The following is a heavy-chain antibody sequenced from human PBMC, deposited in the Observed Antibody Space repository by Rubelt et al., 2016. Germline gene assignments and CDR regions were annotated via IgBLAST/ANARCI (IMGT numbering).Heavy chain of an antibody. V-gene: IGHV4-39*01. Sequence: QLQLQESGPGLVKPSETLSLTCIVSGGSISSSSYYWGWIRQPPGKGLEWIGSIYYSGSTYYNPSLKSRVTISVDTYKNRFSRRMGSGAAAEAAVDYWARHGGALEFVIWGQGTMVTVSS. J-gene: IGHJ3*02. D-gene: IGHD3-3*01. CDR2: IYYSGST. CDR1: GGSISSSSYY. CDR3: ARHGGALEFVI.